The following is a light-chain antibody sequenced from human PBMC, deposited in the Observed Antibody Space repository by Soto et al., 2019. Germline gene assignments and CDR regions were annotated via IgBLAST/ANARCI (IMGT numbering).Light chain of an antibody. Sequence: DIVMTQSPDSLAVSPGERATFNCKSSQILLFSTNNKNYLAWYQQKFGQPPKRLIYWASARDSVFPDRFRASGSETNFTLNISSLQDEDGAVYDCQQYFATPLTFGGGTRVEI. CDR1: QILLFSTNNKNY. J-gene: IGKJ4*01. V-gene: IGKV4-1*01. CDR2: WAS. CDR3: QQYFATPLT.